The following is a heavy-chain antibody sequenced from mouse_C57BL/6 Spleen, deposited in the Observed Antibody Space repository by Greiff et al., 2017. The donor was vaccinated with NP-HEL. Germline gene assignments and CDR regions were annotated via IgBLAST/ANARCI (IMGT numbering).Heavy chain of an antibody. CDR1: GFSLTSYG. CDR2: IWRGGST. V-gene: IGHV2-5*01. D-gene: IGHD1-1*01. CDR3: AQTRTTVVAGGFYYAMDY. Sequence: VQLQQSGPGLVQPSQSLSITCTVSGFSLTSYGVHWVRQSPGKGLEWLGVIWRGGSTDYNAAFMSRLSITKDNSKGQVFFKMNSLQADDTAIYYCAQTRTTVVAGGFYYAMDYWGQGTSVTVSS. J-gene: IGHJ4*01.